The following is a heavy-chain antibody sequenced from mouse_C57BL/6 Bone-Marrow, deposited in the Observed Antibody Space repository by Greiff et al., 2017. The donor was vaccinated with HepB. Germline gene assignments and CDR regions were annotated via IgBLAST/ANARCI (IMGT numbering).Heavy chain of an antibody. CDR2: SRNKANDYTT. J-gene: IGHJ1*03. V-gene: IGHV7-1*01. Sequence: VKLVESGGGLVQSGRSLRLSCATSGFTFSDFYMEWVRQAPGKGLEWIAASRNKANDYTTEYSASVKGRFIVSRDTSQSILYLQMNALRAEDTAIYYCARDASSSYDWYFDVWGTGTTVTVSS. CDR3: ARDASSSYDWYFDV. CDR1: GFTFSDFY. D-gene: IGHD1-1*01.